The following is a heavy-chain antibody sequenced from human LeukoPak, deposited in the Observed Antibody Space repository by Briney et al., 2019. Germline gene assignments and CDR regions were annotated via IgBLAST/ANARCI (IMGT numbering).Heavy chain of an antibody. J-gene: IGHJ4*02. CDR2: INHRGSS. Sequence: SETLSLTCAVYGESFSAYFWNWIRQAPGTPLEYIGEINHRGSSHYNPSLKTRVTLSVDTSKNQYTLKLTSVTAADTAVYFCARGSSFDGYCSAGACDAGYYDSWGQGTPVTVSS. V-gene: IGHV4-34*01. CDR1: GESFSAYF. CDR3: ARGSSFDGYCSAGACDAGYYDS. D-gene: IGHD2-15*01.